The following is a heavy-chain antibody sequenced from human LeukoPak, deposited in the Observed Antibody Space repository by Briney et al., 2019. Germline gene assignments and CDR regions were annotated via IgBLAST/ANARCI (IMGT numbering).Heavy chain of an antibody. CDR1: VFTFISYA. CDR2: ISSTGGTT. D-gene: IGHD2-21*02. Sequence: GGSLRLSCVASVFTFISYAMHWVRQAPWMGLEYVSAISSTGGTTYYANSVKGRFTITRANSKQTLYLQMGSLRPEDMAVYYCARGVTSIYWGQGTLVTVSS. J-gene: IGHJ4*02. V-gene: IGHV3-64*01. CDR3: ARGVTSIY.